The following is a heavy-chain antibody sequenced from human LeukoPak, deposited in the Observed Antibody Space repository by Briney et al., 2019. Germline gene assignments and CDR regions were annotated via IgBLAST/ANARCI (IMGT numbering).Heavy chain of an antibody. D-gene: IGHD2-15*01. J-gene: IGHJ4*02. Sequence: PGGSLRLSCAASGFTFSSYWMSWVRQAPGKGLEWVANIKQDGSEKYYVDSVKGRFTISRDSATSSLYLQMNSLRAEDTAVYYCVRDRGYCAGDTCYSVFDYWGQGALVTVSS. CDR2: IKQDGSEK. V-gene: IGHV3-7*01. CDR1: GFTFSSYW. CDR3: VRDRGYCAGDTCYSVFDY.